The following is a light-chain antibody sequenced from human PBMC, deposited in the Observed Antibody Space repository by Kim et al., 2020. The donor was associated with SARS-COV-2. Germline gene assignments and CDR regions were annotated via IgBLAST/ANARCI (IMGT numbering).Light chain of an antibody. CDR3: QSADSSGTLV. J-gene: IGLJ2*01. CDR1: ALPKQY. CDR2: KDS. V-gene: IGLV3-25*03. Sequence: SYELTQPPSVSVSPGQTARITCSGDALPKQYAYWYQQKPCQAPVLVIYKDSERPSGIPERFSGSSSGTTVSFTISGVLAEDEADYYCQSADSSGTLVFGG.